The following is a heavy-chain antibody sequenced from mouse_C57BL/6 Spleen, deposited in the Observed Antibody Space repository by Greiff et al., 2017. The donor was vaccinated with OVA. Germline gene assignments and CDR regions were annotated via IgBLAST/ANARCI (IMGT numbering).Heavy chain of an antibody. J-gene: IGHJ4*01. CDR3: ARSTTVVAPYYAMDY. Sequence: EVQGVESGGGLVKPGGSLKLSCAASGFTFSDYGMHWVRQAPEKGLEWVAYISSGSSTIYYADTVTGRFTISRDNAKNTLFLQMTSRRSEDTAMYYCARSTTVVAPYYAMDYWGQGTSVTVSS. V-gene: IGHV5-17*01. D-gene: IGHD1-1*01. CDR1: GFTFSDYG. CDR2: ISSGSSTI.